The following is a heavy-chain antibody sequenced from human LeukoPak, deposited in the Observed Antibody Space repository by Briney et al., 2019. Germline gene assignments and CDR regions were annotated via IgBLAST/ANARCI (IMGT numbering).Heavy chain of an antibody. V-gene: IGHV4-30-4*01. CDR3: VRAPGPFDY. CDR1: GASITSGDYY. J-gene: IGHJ4*02. Sequence: SQTLSLTCTVSGASITSGDYYWSWIRQLPGKGLEWIGYIYYSGSAYYNPSLKSRVIISVDISKNQFSLKLNSVIAADTAVYYCVRAPGPFDYWGRGTLVTVSS. CDR2: IYYSGSA.